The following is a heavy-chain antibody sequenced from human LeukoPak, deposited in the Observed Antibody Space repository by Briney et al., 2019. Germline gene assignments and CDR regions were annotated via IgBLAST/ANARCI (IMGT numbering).Heavy chain of an antibody. CDR1: GYTLSDYY. J-gene: IGHJ5*02. Sequence: ASVKVSCKASGYTLSDYYIYWVRQATGEGLEWLGWLNPHSGGTNYAQKFQGRVTLTRDTSISTTYMELSRLRSDDTAVYYCARDHCSGGSCYWGLWFDPWGQGTLVTVSS. CDR2: LNPHSGGT. CDR3: ARDHCSGGSCYWGLWFDP. D-gene: IGHD2-15*01. V-gene: IGHV1-2*02.